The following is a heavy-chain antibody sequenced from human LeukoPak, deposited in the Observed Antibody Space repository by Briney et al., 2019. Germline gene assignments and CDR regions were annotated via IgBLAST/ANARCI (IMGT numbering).Heavy chain of an antibody. Sequence: ASVKVSCKASGYTFTSYGISWVRQAPGQGLEWMGWISAYNGNTNYAQELQGRVTMTTDTSTSTAYMELRSLRSDDTAVYYCARMGSTVTTYYYYMDVWGKGTTVTVSS. J-gene: IGHJ6*03. CDR1: GYTFTSYG. CDR3: ARMGSTVTTYYYYMDV. D-gene: IGHD4-17*01. V-gene: IGHV1-18*01. CDR2: ISAYNGNT.